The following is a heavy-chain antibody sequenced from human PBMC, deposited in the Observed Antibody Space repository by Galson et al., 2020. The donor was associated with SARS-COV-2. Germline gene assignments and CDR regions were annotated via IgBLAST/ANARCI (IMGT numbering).Heavy chain of an antibody. V-gene: IGHV4-31*03. Sequence: SQTLSLTCTVSGGSISSGGYYWSWIRQHPGKGLEWIGYIYYSGSTYYNPSLKSRVTISVDTPKNQFSLKLSSVTAADTAVYYCVRSFWSGYQYYYMDVWGKGTTVTVSS. CDR2: IYYSGST. CDR3: VRSFWSGYQYYYMDV. J-gene: IGHJ6*03. D-gene: IGHD3-3*01. CDR1: GGSISSGGYY.